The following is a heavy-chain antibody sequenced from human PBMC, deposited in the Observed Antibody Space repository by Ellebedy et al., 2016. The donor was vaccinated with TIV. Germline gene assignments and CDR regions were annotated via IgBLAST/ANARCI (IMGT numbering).Heavy chain of an antibody. CDR1: GFTFSSYA. Sequence: GESLKISXAASGFTFSSYAMNWVRQAPGKGLEWVSAISGSGGSTYYADSVKGRFTISRDNSKNTLYLQMNSLRAEDTAVYYCAREESRLAAILYWGQGTLVTVSS. V-gene: IGHV3-23*01. CDR3: AREESRLAAILY. J-gene: IGHJ4*02. D-gene: IGHD5-18*01. CDR2: ISGSGGST.